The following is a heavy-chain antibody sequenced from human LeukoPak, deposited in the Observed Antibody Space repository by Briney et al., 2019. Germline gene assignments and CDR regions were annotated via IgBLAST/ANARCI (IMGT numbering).Heavy chain of an antibody. J-gene: IGHJ6*02. CDR2: INHSGST. V-gene: IGHV4-34*01. D-gene: IGHD5-18*01. Sequence: SETLSLTCAVYGGSFSGYYWSWIRQPPGKGLEWIGEINHSGSTNYNPSLKSRVTISVDTSKNQFSLKLSSVTAADTAVYYCARGGSGHSYGYPNYYYYGMDVWGQGTTVTVSS. CDR1: GGSFSGYY. CDR3: ARGGSGHSYGYPNYYYYGMDV.